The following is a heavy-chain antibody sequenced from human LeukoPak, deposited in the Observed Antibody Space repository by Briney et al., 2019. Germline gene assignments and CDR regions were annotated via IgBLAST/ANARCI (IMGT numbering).Heavy chain of an antibody. CDR1: GGSFSGYY. Sequence: SETLCLTCAVYGGSFSGYYWSWIRQPPGKGLEWIGEINHSGSTNYNPSLKSRVTISVDTSKNQFSLKLSSVTAADTAVYYCARGEYNWNEGCLDYWGQGTLVTVSS. CDR2: INHSGST. CDR3: ARGEYNWNEGCLDY. V-gene: IGHV4-34*01. J-gene: IGHJ4*02. D-gene: IGHD1-20*01.